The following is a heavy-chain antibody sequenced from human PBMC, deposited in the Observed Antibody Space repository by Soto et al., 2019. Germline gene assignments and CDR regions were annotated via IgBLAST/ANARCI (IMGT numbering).Heavy chain of an antibody. CDR3: AKGDYYDSSGYYYARFDY. D-gene: IGHD3-22*01. CDR2: ISGSGGST. CDR1: GFTFSSYA. J-gene: IGHJ4*02. V-gene: IGHV3-23*01. Sequence: GGSLRLSCAASGFTFSSYAMSWVRQAPGKGLEWVSAISGSGGSTYYADSVKGRFTIPRDNSKNTLYLQMNSLRAEDTAVYYCAKGDYYDSSGYYYARFDYWGQGTLVTVSS.